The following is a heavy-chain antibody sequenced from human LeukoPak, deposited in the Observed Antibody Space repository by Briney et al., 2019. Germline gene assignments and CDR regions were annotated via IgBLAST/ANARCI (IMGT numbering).Heavy chain of an antibody. V-gene: IGHV1-69*04. CDR1: GDTFIPYT. D-gene: IGHD2-15*01. CDR3: ARDHCSPGTCLGGH. Sequence: SVKVSCKASGDTFIPYTFSWVRQAPGQGLEWIGRIIPSLDVSNYAQKFQGRVTLSADKDTTTTYMELTSLRSEDTAIYYCARDHCSPGTCLGGHWGQGTLVTVSS. CDR2: IIPSLDVS. J-gene: IGHJ4*02.